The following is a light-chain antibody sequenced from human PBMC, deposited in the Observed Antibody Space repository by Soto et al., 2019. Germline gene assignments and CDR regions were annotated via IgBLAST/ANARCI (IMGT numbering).Light chain of an antibody. CDR2: EVS. CDR3: SSYTDRQSYL. J-gene: IGLJ1*01. Sequence: QSVLTQPASVSGSPGQSITISCTGTSSDVGGYNYASWYQQRPGKAPKLMIFEVSNRPSGVSIRFSGSKSGNTASLTISGLQAEDEADYYCSSYTDRQSYLFGTGTKVTVL. V-gene: IGLV2-14*01. CDR1: SSDVGGYNY.